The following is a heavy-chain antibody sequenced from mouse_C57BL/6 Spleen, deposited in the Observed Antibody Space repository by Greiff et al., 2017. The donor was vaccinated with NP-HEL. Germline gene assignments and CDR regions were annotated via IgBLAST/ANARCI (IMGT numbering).Heavy chain of an antibody. CDR3: ARSPYPGAMDY. J-gene: IGHJ4*01. V-gene: IGHV1-69*01. CDR1: GYTFTSYW. Sequence: QVQLKQPGAELVMPGASVKLSCKASGYTFTSYWMHWVKQRPGQGLEWIGEIDPSDSYTNYNQKFKGKSTLTVDKSSSTAYMQLSSLTSEDSAVYYCARSPYPGAMDYWGQGTSVTVSS. D-gene: IGHD2-10*01. CDR2: IDPSDSYT.